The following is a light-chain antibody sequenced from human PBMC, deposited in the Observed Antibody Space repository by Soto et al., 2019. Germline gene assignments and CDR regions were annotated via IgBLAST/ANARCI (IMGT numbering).Light chain of an antibody. V-gene: IGLV2-8*01. CDR3: SSSAGSNNCPAV. CDR1: SSDVGGYNY. J-gene: IGLJ7*01. Sequence: QSALTQPPSASGSPGQSVTISCTGTSSDVGGYNYVSWYQQHPGKAPKLMIYEVSKRPSGVPDSFSGSKSGNTASLTVSGLLAEDEADYYCSSSAGSNNCPAVFGEGTQLTVL. CDR2: EVS.